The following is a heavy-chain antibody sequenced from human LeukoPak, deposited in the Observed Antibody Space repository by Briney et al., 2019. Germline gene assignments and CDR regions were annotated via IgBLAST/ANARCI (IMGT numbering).Heavy chain of an antibody. CDR2: INWSGGST. D-gene: IGHD2-2*01. CDR3: ARAPITSPFYFDY. V-gene: IGHV3-20*04. Sequence: PGGSLRLSCTASGFAFDEHGMSWVRQVPGKGLEWVSGINWSGGSTGYADPLRGRFTISRDNAKNSLYLQMDGLRAEDTALYYCARAPITSPFYFDYWGQGTLVTVSS. J-gene: IGHJ4*02. CDR1: GFAFDEHG.